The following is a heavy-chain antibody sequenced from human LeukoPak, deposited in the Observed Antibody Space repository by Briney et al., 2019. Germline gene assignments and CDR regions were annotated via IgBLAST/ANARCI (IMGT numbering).Heavy chain of an antibody. D-gene: IGHD3-10*01. V-gene: IGHV1-8*01. Sequence: ASVKVSCKASGYTFTSYDINWVRQATGQGLEWMGWMNPNSGNTGYAQKFQGRVTMTRNTSISTAYMELSSLRSVDTAVYYCARTYGSGSSYYYYYYYMDVWGKGTTVTISS. CDR2: MNPNSGNT. J-gene: IGHJ6*03. CDR1: GYTFTSYD. CDR3: ARTYGSGSSYYYYYYYMDV.